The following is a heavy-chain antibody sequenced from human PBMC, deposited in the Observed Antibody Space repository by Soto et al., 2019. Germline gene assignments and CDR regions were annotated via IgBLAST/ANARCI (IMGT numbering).Heavy chain of an antibody. CDR3: DRDRGRLGDYDPDYYYGMDV. CDR2: IYYSGST. V-gene: IGHV4-30-4*01. D-gene: IGHD4-17*01. J-gene: IGHJ6*02. CDR1: GGSISSGDYY. Sequence: QVQLQESGPGLVKPSQTLSLTCTVSGGSISSGDYYWSWIRQPPGKGLEWIGYIYYSGSTYYNPSLKSRVTISVDTSKNQFSLKLSSVTAADTAVYYCDRDRGRLGDYDPDYYYGMDVWGQGTTVTVSS.